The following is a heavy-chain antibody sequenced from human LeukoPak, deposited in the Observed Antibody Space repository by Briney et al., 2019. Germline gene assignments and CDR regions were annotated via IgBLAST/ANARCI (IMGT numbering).Heavy chain of an antibody. CDR1: GFTFSSYG. CDR2: IWYDGSNK. V-gene: IGHV3-33*01. D-gene: IGHD3-9*01. Sequence: GRSLRLSCAASGFTFSSYGMPWVRQAPGKGLEWVAVIWYDGSNKYYADSVKGRFTISRDNSKNTLYLQMNSLRAEDTAVYYCARSLRYFGYYFDYWGQGTLVTVSS. J-gene: IGHJ4*02. CDR3: ARSLRYFGYYFDY.